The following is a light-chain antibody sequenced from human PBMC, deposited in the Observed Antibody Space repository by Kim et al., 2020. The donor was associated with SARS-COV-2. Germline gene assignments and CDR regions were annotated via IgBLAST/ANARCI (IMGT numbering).Light chain of an antibody. CDR1: ESVSSY. CDR2: DAS. J-gene: IGKJ2*01. CDR3: CQRSKWPPYT. Sequence: EIVLTQSPATLSLSPGERATLSCRASESVSSYFSWYQQQPAHDPRLLIFDASNRATGIPPRISSSGVWTKFILPISSREPEEFVVYYCCQRSKWPPYTFGQGTKLEI. V-gene: IGKV3-11*01.